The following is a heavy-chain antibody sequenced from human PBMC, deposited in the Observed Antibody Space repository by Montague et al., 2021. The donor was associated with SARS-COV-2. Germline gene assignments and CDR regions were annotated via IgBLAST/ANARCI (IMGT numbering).Heavy chain of an antibody. CDR2: ISYDGSNK. CDR3: VRASLIKARIAVAGTTEY. Sequence: SLRLSCAASGFTFNNYAMHWVRQAPGKGLEWVAIISYDGSNKYYADSVKGRFAISRDNSKNTLYLQMNSLRAEDTAVYYCVRASLIKARIAVAGTTEYWGQGTLVTISS. CDR1: GFTFNNYA. V-gene: IGHV3-30*09. J-gene: IGHJ4*02. D-gene: IGHD6-19*01.